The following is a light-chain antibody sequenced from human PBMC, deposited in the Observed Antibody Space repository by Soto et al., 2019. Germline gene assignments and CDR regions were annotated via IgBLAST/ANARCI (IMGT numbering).Light chain of an antibody. CDR2: EVS. V-gene: IGLV2-14*01. J-gene: IGLJ1*01. Sequence: QSALTQPASVSGSPGQSITISCTGTSSDVGGYNSVSWYQQHPGKAPKLMIYEVSNRPSGVSNRFSGSKSGNTASLTVSGLQAEDEADYHCSSFTSSSTLYVFGTGTKLTVL. CDR3: SSFTSSSTLYV. CDR1: SSDVGGYNS.